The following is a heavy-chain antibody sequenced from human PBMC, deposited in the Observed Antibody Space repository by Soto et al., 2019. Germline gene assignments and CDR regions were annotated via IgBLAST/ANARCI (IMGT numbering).Heavy chain of an antibody. J-gene: IGHJ6*02. CDR3: ARDGNPYYYDSSGYYGMDV. Sequence: GGSLRLSCAASGFTFSSYSMNWVRQAPGKGLEWVSSISSSSYIYYADSVKGRFTISRDNAKNSLYLQMNSLRAEDTAVYYCARDGNPYYYDSSGYYGMDVWGQGTTVTVSS. CDR1: GFTFSSYS. D-gene: IGHD3-22*01. CDR2: ISSSSYI. V-gene: IGHV3-21*01.